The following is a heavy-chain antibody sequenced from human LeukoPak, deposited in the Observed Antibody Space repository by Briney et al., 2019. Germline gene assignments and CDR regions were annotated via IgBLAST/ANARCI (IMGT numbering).Heavy chain of an antibody. D-gene: IGHD5-18*01. CDR1: GYSFTSYW. V-gene: IGHV5-51*01. CDR2: IYPGDSGT. Sequence: GESLKISCKGSGYSFTSYWIGWVRQMPGKGLEWMGSIYPGDSGTRDSPSFQGQVTISADKSISTAYLQWSSLRASDTAIYYCARSWVSGYGTVLDYWGQGTLVTVSS. J-gene: IGHJ4*02. CDR3: ARSWVSGYGTVLDY.